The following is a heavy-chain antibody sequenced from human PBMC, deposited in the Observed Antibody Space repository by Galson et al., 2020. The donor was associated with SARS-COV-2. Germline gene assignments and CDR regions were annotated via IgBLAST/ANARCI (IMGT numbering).Heavy chain of an antibody. Sequence: SETLSLTCTVSGFSISSGYFWGWIRQPPEKRLEWMGLIYRSGSTYYNPPLKSRVTISVDTSKNQFSLKMTSVSAADTAVYWCARDRGVDGGISEDFDLWGRGTLVTVSS. CDR1: GFSISSGYF. CDR3: ARDRGVDGGISEDFDL. CDR2: IYRSGST. V-gene: IGHV4-38-2*02. J-gene: IGHJ2*01. D-gene: IGHD2-15*01.